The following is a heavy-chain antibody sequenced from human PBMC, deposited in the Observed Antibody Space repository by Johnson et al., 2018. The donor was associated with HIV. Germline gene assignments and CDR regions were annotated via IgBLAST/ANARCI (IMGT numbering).Heavy chain of an antibody. J-gene: IGHJ3*02. CDR1: GFTFSSYA. V-gene: IGHV3-30*18. CDR3: AKPKTGIDAFDI. Sequence: QVQLVESGGGLVQPGRSLRLSCAASGFTFSSYAMHWVRQAPGKGLEWVAVISYDGRYKYYADSVKGRFTISRDNSKNTLYLQMNSLRPEATAVYYCAKPKTGIDAFDIWGQGTMVTVSS. CDR2: ISYDGRYK. D-gene: IGHD3-10*01.